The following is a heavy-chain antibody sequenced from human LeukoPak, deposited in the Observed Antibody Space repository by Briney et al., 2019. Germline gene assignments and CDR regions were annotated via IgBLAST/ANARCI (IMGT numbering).Heavy chain of an antibody. V-gene: IGHV3-21*01. CDR3: ARDQGGYSPPRFDP. CDR2: ISSSSSYI. J-gene: IGHJ5*02. CDR1: GFTFSSYE. Sequence: PGGSLRLSCAASGFTFSSYEMNWVRQAPGKGLEWVSSISSSSSYIYYADSVNGRFTISRDNAKNSLYLQMNSLRAEDTAVYYCARDQGGYSPPRFDPWGQGTLVTVSS. D-gene: IGHD5-18*01.